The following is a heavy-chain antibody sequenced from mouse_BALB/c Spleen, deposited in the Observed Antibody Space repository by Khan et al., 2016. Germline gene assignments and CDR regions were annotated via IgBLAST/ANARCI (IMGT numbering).Heavy chain of an antibody. CDR3: AKNWDY. V-gene: IGHV2-5*01. Sequence: QVQLKQSGPGLVQPSQSLSITCTVSGFSLTSYGVHWVRQSPGKGLEWLGVIWRGGSTDYNEAFMSRLSITKDNSKSQVFFKMNILQADDTAIYYCAKNWDYWGQGTTLTVSS. CDR2: IWRGGST. J-gene: IGHJ2*01. CDR1: GFSLTSYG.